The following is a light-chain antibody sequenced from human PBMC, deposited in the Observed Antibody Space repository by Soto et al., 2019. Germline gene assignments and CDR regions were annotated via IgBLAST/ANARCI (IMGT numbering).Light chain of an antibody. J-gene: IGLJ3*02. Sequence: QSALTQPASVSGSPGQSITLSRTGTNSDVGGYNYVSWYQHHPGKAPKLMIYEVSKRPSGVSNRFSGSKSGNTASLTISGLQAEDEADYYCSSYTTSTTRVFGGGTKLTVL. CDR3: SSYTTSTTRV. CDR1: NSDVGGYNY. CDR2: EVS. V-gene: IGLV2-14*01.